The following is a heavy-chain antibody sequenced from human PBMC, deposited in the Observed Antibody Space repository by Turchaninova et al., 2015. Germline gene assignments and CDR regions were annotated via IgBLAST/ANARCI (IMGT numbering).Heavy chain of an antibody. Sequence: QVQLVQSGAEVKKPGASVTVSCKVSGYTLTELSMHWVRQAPGKGLGGMGGFDLEDDETIYAPKFQGRVTMTEDTSTDTADMERSSLRCEDTAVYYWATDRRRSSGLDYWGQGTLVTVSS. CDR1: GYTLTELS. CDR2: FDLEDDET. V-gene: IGHV1-24*01. CDR3: ATDRRRSSGLDY. J-gene: IGHJ4*02. D-gene: IGHD3-22*01.